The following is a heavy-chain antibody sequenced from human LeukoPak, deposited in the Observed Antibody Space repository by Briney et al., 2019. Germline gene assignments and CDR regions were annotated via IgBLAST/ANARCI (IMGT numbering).Heavy chain of an antibody. J-gene: IGHJ4*02. CDR1: GGSIGETTYF. CDR2: WFYSGTT. D-gene: IGHD1-26*01. Sequence: PSDTLSLTCTVSGGSIGETTYFWGWIRQPPGKGPEWIGSWFYSGTTYYNPSLKSRVTISVDTSTNQFFLKLTSVTAADTAVYYCARGVGRFSSNLDYWGQGTLVTVSS. V-gene: IGHV4-39*07. CDR3: ARGVGRFSSNLDY.